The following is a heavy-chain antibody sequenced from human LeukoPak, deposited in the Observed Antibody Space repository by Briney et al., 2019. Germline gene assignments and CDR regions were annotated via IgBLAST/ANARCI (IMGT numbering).Heavy chain of an antibody. CDR1: GFSLNTNGVG. CDR3: AHRGDGDYEGIFDY. D-gene: IGHD4-17*01. V-gene: IGHV2-5*02. J-gene: IGHJ4*02. Sequence: SGPTLVKPTQTLTLTCTFSGFSLNTNGVGVGWIRQPPGKALGWLALIYWDDDKGYSPSLNSRLTIIKDTSKNQVVLTMTNVDPVDTATYYCAHRGDGDYEGIFDYWGQGVLVTVSS. CDR2: IYWDDDK.